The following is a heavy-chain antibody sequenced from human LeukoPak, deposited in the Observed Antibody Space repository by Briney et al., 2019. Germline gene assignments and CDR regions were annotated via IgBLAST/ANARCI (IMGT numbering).Heavy chain of an antibody. CDR3: ARSPSGSYGPFDY. V-gene: IGHV4-34*01. CDR2: INHSGST. J-gene: IGHJ4*02. D-gene: IGHD1-26*01. CDR1: GGSFSGYY. Sequence: PSETLSLTCAVYGGSFSGYYWSWLRQPPGKGLEWLGEINHSGSTNYNPSLKSRVTISVDTSKNQFSLKLSSVTAADTAVYYCARSPSGSYGPFDYWGQGTLVTVSS.